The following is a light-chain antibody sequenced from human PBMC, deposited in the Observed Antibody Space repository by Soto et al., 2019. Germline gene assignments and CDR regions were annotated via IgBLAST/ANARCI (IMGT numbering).Light chain of an antibody. CDR2: GVS. J-gene: IGLJ1*01. CDR1: SSDVGGYNY. Sequence: QSVLTQPRSVSGSPGQSVTISCTGTSSDVGGYNYVSWYQQHPGKAPKLMIYGVSKRPSGVPDRFSGSKSGNAASLTISGLQAEDEADYYCCSYAGSYKGYVFGTGTKVNAL. V-gene: IGLV2-11*01. CDR3: CSYAGSYKGYV.